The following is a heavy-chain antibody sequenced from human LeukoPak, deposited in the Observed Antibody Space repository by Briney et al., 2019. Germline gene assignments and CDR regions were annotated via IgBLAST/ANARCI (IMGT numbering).Heavy chain of an antibody. CDR2: INHSGST. CDR1: GGSISSYY. Sequence: SETLSLTCTVSGGSISSYYWSWIRQPPGKGLEWIGEINHSGSTNYNPSLKSRVTISVDTSKNQFSLKLSSVTAADTAVYYCARPGYSSSSDPFDPWGQGTLVTVSS. D-gene: IGHD6-6*01. J-gene: IGHJ5*02. V-gene: IGHV4-34*01. CDR3: ARPGYSSSSDPFDP.